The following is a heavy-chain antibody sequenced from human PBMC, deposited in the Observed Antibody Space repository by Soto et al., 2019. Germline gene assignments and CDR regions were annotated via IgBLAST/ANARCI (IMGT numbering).Heavy chain of an antibody. J-gene: IGHJ4*02. V-gene: IGHV3-30*18. Sequence: GGSLRLSCAASGFTFSSYGMHWVRQAPGKGLEWVAVISYDGSNKYYADSVKGRFTISRDNSKNTLYLQMNSLRAEDTAVYYCAKDPRLRYFDWSTQYYFDYWGQGTLVTVSS. CDR1: GFTFSSYG. CDR2: ISYDGSNK. D-gene: IGHD3-9*01. CDR3: AKDPRLRYFDWSTQYYFDY.